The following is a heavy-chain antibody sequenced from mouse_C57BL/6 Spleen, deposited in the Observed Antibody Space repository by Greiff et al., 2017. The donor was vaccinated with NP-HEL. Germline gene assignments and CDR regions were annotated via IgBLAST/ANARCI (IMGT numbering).Heavy chain of an antibody. Sequence: EVQLQQSGPELVKPGASVKISCKASGYTFTDYYMNWVKQSHGKSLEWIGDINPNNGGTSYNQKFKGKATLTVDKSSSTAYMELRSLTSEDSAVYYCARDYDYDRGYWGQGTTLTVSS. V-gene: IGHV1-26*01. J-gene: IGHJ2*01. D-gene: IGHD2-4*01. CDR2: INPNNGGT. CDR3: ARDYDYDRGY. CDR1: GYTFTDYY.